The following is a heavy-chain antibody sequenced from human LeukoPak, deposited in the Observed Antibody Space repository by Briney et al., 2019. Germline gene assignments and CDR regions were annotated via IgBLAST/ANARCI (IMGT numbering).Heavy chain of an antibody. J-gene: IGHJ4*02. D-gene: IGHD1-26*01. CDR2: ISYGGSNK. Sequence: ARSLTLTCAASGFTCSTYSMDWVRQAPGKGLEWVAAISYGGSNKYYADSVRGRFTISRDNSKDTLYLQRISPEVEDTSVYYFARVSYGCDYWGQGTVATVSS. CDR3: ARVSYGCDY. V-gene: IGHV3-30*04. CDR1: GFTCSTYS.